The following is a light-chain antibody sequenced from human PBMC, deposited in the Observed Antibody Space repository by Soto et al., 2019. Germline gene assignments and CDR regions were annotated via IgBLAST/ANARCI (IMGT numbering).Light chain of an antibody. CDR1: QSINSY. J-gene: IGKJ5*01. CDR3: QQSFSTLLIT. CDR2: AAS. V-gene: IGKV1-39*01. Sequence: DIQMTQSPSSLSASIGDGVTITCRASQSINSYLNWYQQQPGKAPKLLISAASNLQSGVPSRFSGSGYETDFSLTISSLPPEDFATYYCQQSFSTLLITFGQGTRLEI.